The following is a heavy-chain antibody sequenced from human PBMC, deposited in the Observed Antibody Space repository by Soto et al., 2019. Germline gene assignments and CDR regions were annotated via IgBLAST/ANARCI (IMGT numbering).Heavy chain of an antibody. V-gene: IGHV1-18*01. Sequence: ASVKVSCKASGYTFTSYGISWVRQAPGQGLEWMGWISAYNGNTNYAQRFQGRVTITGDTSASTAYMELSSLRSEDTAVYYCARDRYNYDVDYWGQGTLVTVSS. D-gene: IGHD3-16*01. J-gene: IGHJ4*02. CDR2: ISAYNGNT. CDR3: ARDRYNYDVDY. CDR1: GYTFTSYG.